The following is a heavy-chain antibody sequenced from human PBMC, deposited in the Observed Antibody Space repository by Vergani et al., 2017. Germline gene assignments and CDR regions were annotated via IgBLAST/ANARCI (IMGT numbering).Heavy chain of an antibody. Sequence: QVQLQESGPGLVKPSETLSLTCTVSGGSISSYYWSWIRQHPGKGLEWIGYIYYSGSTYYNPSLKSRVTISVDTSKNQFSLKLSSVTAADTAVYYCASHGNYYDSSGYYYVGWFDPWGQGALVTVSS. V-gene: IGHV4-59*06. CDR3: ASHGNYYDSSGYYYVGWFDP. CDR2: IYYSGST. J-gene: IGHJ5*02. CDR1: GGSISSYY. D-gene: IGHD3-22*01.